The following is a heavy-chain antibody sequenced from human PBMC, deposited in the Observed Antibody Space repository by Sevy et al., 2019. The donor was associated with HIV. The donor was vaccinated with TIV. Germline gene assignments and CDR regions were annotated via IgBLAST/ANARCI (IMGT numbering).Heavy chain of an antibody. J-gene: IGHJ1*01. CDR1: GFNLGDYA. V-gene: IGHV3-48*03. CDR2: ISTSGSII. CDR3: AREDGSRQYFQY. Sequence: GGSLRLSCSTSGFNLGDYAMSWVRQSPGKGLEWVSHISTSGSIIHYEDSVKGRFTISRDNAKNSLYLQMNSLRAEDTAVYYCAREDGSRQYFQYWGQGTLVTVSS. D-gene: IGHD6-13*01.